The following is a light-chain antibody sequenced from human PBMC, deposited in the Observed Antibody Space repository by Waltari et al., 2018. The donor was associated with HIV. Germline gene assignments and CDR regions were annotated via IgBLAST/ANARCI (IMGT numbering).Light chain of an antibody. Sequence: QSSLTQPASVSASPGQSITISCPGTSSDVRGSNIISWYQQHPGKAPKLMIYEVSKRPSGVSNRFSGSKSGNTASLTISGLQAEDEADYYCCAYAGSTTYVIFGGGTKLTVL. V-gene: IGLV2-23*02. CDR3: CAYAGSTTYVI. CDR2: EVS. J-gene: IGLJ2*01. CDR1: SSDVRGSNI.